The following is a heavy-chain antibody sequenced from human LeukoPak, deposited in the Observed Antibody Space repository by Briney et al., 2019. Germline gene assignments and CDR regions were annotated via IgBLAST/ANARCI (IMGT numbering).Heavy chain of an antibody. V-gene: IGHV3-23*01. CDR1: GFTFSSYA. D-gene: IGHD2-21*02. Sequence: PGGSLRLSCAASGFTFSSYAMSWVRQAPGKGLEWVSAISGSGGSTYYADSVKGRFTISRDNSKNTLYLQMNSLRAEDTAVYYCAKDVGYCGGDCYPPNHWYYFDYWGQGTLVTVSS. CDR3: AKDVGYCGGDCYPPNHWYYFDY. J-gene: IGHJ4*02. CDR2: ISGSGGST.